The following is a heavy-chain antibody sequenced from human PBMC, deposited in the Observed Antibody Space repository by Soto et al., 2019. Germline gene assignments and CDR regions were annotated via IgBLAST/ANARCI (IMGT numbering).Heavy chain of an antibody. J-gene: IGHJ4*02. D-gene: IGHD5-12*01. CDR2: IWYDGGHK. V-gene: IGHV3-33*01. Sequence: QVQLVESGGGVVQPGGSLKVSCAASGLTFSNYVMHWVRQAPGKGLEWVAIIWYDGGHKYYGDSVKGRFTISRDNSKNTLSLQMNSLRAEDTAVYYCASDPRYNSGWYFDYWGQGTLVTVSS. CDR3: ASDPRYNSGWYFDY. CDR1: GLTFSNYV.